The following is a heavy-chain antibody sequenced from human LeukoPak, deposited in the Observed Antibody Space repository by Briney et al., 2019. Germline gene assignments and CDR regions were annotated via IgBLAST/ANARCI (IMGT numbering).Heavy chain of an antibody. J-gene: IGHJ5*02. CDR1: GGSISSYY. V-gene: IGHV4-59*01. Sequence: SETLSLTCTVSGGSISSYYWSWVRQPPGKGLEWIGYIYYTGSTNYNPSLKSRVTISVDTSKNQFSLKLSSVTAADTAVYYCARERVAGNIDPWGQGTLVTVSP. CDR2: IYYTGST. D-gene: IGHD6-19*01. CDR3: ARERVAGNIDP.